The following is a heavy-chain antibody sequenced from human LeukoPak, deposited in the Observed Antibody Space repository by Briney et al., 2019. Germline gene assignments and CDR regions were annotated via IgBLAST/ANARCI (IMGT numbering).Heavy chain of an antibody. D-gene: IGHD6-6*01. CDR2: ISWNSSSI. CDR3: EKDMKPNLISAYSSSPGYFDY. Sequence: SVSLSCAACGFTFDDYSMHWVRQAPGKGLEWVSGISWNSSSIGYADSVKGRFTISRDNAKNSLYLQMNSLRAEDTDLYYCEKDMKPNLISAYSSSPGYFDYWGQGTMVTVSS. CDR1: GFTFDDYS. J-gene: IGHJ4*02. V-gene: IGHV3-9*01.